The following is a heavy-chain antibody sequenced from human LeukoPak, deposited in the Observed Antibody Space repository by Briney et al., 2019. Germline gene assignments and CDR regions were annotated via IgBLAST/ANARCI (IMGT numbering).Heavy chain of an antibody. Sequence: PSETLSLTCTVSGGSISSYSWSWIRQPAGKGLEWIGRFHTSGITHYNPSLRGRVSMSVDTSIIQFSLKLSSVTAADTAVYYCARDLGIVGWLLDYWGQGTLVTVSS. D-gene: IGHD5-12*01. V-gene: IGHV4-4*07. CDR3: ARDLGIVGWLLDY. CDR1: GGSISSYS. J-gene: IGHJ4*02. CDR2: FHTSGIT.